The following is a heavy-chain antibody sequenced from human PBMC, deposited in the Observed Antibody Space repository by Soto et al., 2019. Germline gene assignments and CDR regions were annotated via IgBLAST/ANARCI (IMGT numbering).Heavy chain of an antibody. V-gene: IGHV4-34*01. CDR1: GGSFSGYY. J-gene: IGHJ6*03. D-gene: IGHD3-10*01. CDR2: INHSGST. CDR3: ARGNARGKGPPQRAHMVRGAYPNHPYYYYYMDV. Sequence: SETLSLTCAVYGGSFSGYYWSWIRQPPGKGLEWIGEINHSGSTNYNPSLKSRVTISVDTSKNQFSLKLSSVTAADTAVYYCARGNARGKGPPQRAHMVRGAYPNHPYYYYYMDVWGKGTTVTVSS.